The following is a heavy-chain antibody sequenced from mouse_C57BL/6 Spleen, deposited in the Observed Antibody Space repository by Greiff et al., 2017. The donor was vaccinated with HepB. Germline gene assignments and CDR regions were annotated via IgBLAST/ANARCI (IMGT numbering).Heavy chain of an antibody. V-gene: IGHV1-82*01. J-gene: IGHJ1*03. Sequence: VQLQESGPELVKPGASVKISCKASGYAFSSSWMNWVKQRPGKGLEWIGRIYPGDGDTNYNGKFKGKATLTADKSSSTAYMQLSSLTSEDSAVYFCARYPLYYGSSWGYFDVWGTGTTVTVSS. D-gene: IGHD1-1*01. CDR1: GYAFSSSW. CDR2: IYPGDGDT. CDR3: ARYPLYYGSSWGYFDV.